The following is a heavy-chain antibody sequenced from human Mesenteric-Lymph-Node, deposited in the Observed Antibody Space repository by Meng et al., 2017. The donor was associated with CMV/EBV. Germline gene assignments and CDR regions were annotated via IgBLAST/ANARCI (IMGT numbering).Heavy chain of an antibody. Sequence: SQTLSLTCAVYGGSFSGYYWSWIRQPPGKGLEWIGSIFYSGGTDYNPSLKSRVTISIDTSSNRFSLKLTSVTASDTALYYCARLDWNPNWFDPWGQGILVTVSS. CDR2: IFYSGGT. V-gene: IGHV4-34*12. CDR3: ARLDWNPNWFDP. CDR1: GGSFSGYY. D-gene: IGHD1-1*01. J-gene: IGHJ5*02.